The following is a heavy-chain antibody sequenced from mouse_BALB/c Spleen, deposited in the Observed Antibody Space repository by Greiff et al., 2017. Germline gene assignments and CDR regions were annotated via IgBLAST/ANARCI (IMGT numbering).Heavy chain of an antibody. D-gene: IGHD1-1*01. CDR1: GYSFTSYW. Sequence: VQLKESGTVLARPGASVKMSCKASGYSFTSYWMHWVKQRPGQGLEWIGAIYPGNSDTSYNQEFKGKAKLTAVTSASTAYMELSSLTNEDSAVYYCTRYYGSSYLYYFDYWGQGTTLTVSS. J-gene: IGHJ2*01. CDR2: IYPGNSDT. CDR3: TRYYGSSYLYYFDY. V-gene: IGHV1-5*01.